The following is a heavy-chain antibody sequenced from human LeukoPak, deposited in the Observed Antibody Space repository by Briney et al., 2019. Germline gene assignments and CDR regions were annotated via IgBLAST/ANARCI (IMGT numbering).Heavy chain of an antibody. V-gene: IGHV4-59*01. CDR3: ARERARSYDY. CDR2: IYYSGST. D-gene: IGHD1-26*01. CDR1: GGSISSYY. J-gene: IGHJ4*02. Sequence: SETLSLTCTVSGGSISSYYWSWIRQPPGKGLEWIGYIYYSGSTNYNPSLKSRVTISVDTSKNQFSLKLSSVTAADTAVYYCARERARSYDYWGQGTLVTVSS.